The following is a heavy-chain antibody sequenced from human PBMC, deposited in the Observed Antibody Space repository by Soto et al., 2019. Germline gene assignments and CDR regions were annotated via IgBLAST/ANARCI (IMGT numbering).Heavy chain of an antibody. CDR1: GGSISSSNW. D-gene: IGHD2-15*01. J-gene: IGHJ2*01. Sequence: QVQLQESGPGLVKPSGTLSLTCAVSGGSISSSNWWSWVRQPPGKGLEWIGEIYHSGSTNYNPSLKVRVSILVDKSMHQFSLELCSVAAADPAVYYCARLGYCSGGSRYSFWYFDLWGRGTLVTVSS. V-gene: IGHV4-4*02. CDR2: IYHSGST. CDR3: ARLGYCSGGSRYSFWYFDL.